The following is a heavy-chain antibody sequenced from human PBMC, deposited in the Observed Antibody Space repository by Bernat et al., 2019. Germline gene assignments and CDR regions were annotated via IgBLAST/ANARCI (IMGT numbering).Heavy chain of an antibody. CDR3: GRGRGGVATIDQ. CDR1: GGSTSSYY. CDR2: IYYSGST. Sequence: QVHLQESGPGLVKPSETLSLTCTVSGGSTSSYYWSWIRQPPGKGLEWIGYIYYSGSTNYNPSLKIRVSIFLDTSKNQLSMILNSVSSADTAVYYCGRGRGGVATIDQWGQGTLVTVSS. V-gene: IGHV4-59*01. D-gene: IGHD5-24*01. J-gene: IGHJ4*02.